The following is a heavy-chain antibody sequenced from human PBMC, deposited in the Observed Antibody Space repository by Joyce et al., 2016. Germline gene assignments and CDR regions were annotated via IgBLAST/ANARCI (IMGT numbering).Heavy chain of an antibody. D-gene: IGHD3-16*02. CDR3: ARETIRCTSTSCRFDFLDY. V-gene: IGHV3-30*03. CDR2: ISHDGSNK. J-gene: IGHJ4*02. CDR1: GFSFSNDS. Sequence: QVQLVQSGGGVVQPGKSLRLSCEASGFSFSNDSMNWVRQAPGKGLEWVSVISHDGSNKYYTDSVRGRFTVSRDDSKKTVYLHMNSLRAEDTAVYYCARETIRCTSTSCRFDFLDYWGRGTLVTVSS.